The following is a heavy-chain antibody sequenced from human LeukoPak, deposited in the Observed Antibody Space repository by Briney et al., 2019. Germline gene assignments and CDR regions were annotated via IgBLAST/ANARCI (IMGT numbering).Heavy chain of an antibody. Sequence: ASVKVSCKASGYTFTSYDINWVRQATGQGLEWMGWMNPNSGNTGYAQKFQGRVTMTRNTSISTAYMELSSLRSEDTAVYYCARGGHCSGGSCYPGWYYYYGMDVWGQGATVTVSS. D-gene: IGHD2-15*01. CDR2: MNPNSGNT. CDR1: GYTFTSYD. CDR3: ARGGHCSGGSCYPGWYYYYGMDV. V-gene: IGHV1-8*01. J-gene: IGHJ6*02.